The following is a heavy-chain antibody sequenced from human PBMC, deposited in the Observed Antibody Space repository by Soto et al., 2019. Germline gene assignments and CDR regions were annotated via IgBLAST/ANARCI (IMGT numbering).Heavy chain of an antibody. CDR1: GFTFSSYA. CDR3: AKDHETLWFGELLFLDP. J-gene: IGHJ5*02. Sequence: PGGSLRLSCAASGFTFSSYAMSWVRQAPGKGLEWVSAISGSGGSTYYADSVKGRFTISRDNSKNTLYLQMNSLRAEDTAVYYCAKDHETLWFGELLFLDPWGQGTLVTVSS. D-gene: IGHD3-10*01. V-gene: IGHV3-23*01. CDR2: ISGSGGST.